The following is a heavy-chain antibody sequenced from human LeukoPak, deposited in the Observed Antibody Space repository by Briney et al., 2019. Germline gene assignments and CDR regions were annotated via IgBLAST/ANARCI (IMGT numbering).Heavy chain of an antibody. CDR2: ISGSGGSA. V-gene: IGHV3-23*01. D-gene: IGHD2-2*02. CDR3: AKCGSPAAIRYYYMDV. CDR1: GFTFSSYA. Sequence: GGSLRLSCAASGFTFSSYAMIWVRQAPGKGLEWVSAISGSGGSAYYADSVKGRFTISRDNSKNTLYLQMNSLRAEDTAVYYCAKCGSPAAIRYYYMDVWGKGTTVTVSS. J-gene: IGHJ6*03.